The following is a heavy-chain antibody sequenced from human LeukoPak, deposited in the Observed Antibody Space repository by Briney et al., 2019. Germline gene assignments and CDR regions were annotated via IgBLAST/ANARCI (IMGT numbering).Heavy chain of an antibody. Sequence: GGFLRLSCAASGFTFSSYAMSWVRQAPGKGLEWVSCISGSGASTYYADSVKGRFTISRDNSKNTLYLQMNSLRAEDTAIYYCAKYTREFDYWGQGTLVTVSS. CDR2: ISGSGAST. D-gene: IGHD6-13*01. J-gene: IGHJ4*02. V-gene: IGHV3-23*01. CDR3: AKYTREFDY. CDR1: GFTFSSYA.